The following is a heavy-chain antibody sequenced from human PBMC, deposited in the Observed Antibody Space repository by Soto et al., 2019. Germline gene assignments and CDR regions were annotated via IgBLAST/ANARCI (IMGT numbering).Heavy chain of an antibody. CDR3: ATGLDASRSNSFDI. D-gene: IGHD1-1*01. V-gene: IGHV3-23*01. CDR2: ISSSGDIT. J-gene: IGHJ3*02. CDR1: GFTFSTSS. Sequence: EVQVLESGGDLVQPGGSLRLTCAVSGFTFSTSSLNWVRQAPGKGLEWVSPISSSGDITYYADSVKGRFTTSRDNSKSTVYLQMNSLRAEDTAVYHCATGLDASRSNSFDIWGQGTLVTVSS.